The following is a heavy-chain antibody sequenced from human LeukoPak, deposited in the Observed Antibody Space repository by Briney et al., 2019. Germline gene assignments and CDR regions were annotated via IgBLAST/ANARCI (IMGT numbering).Heavy chain of an antibody. V-gene: IGHV3-15*01. D-gene: IGHD2-2*01. CDR2: IKSKTDGGTT. Sequence: GGSLRLSCAASGFTFSNAWMSWVRQAPGKGLEWVGRIKSKTDGGTTDYAAPVKGRFTISRDDSKNTLYLQMNSLKTEDTAVYYCTILPAARYYYMDVWGKGPRSPSP. CDR1: GFTFSNAW. J-gene: IGHJ6*03. CDR3: TILPAARYYYMDV.